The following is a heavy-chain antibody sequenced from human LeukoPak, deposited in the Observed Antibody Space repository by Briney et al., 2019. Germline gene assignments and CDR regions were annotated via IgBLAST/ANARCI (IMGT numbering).Heavy chain of an antibody. V-gene: IGHV4-59*01. CDR3: ARVITVRGVIFDY. D-gene: IGHD3-16*01. J-gene: IGHJ4*02. Sequence: SETLSLTCTVSDGSFSTYYWSWIRQPPGKGLEWIGYIYYSGSTNYNPSLKSRVAISVDTSKNQFSLNLSSVTAADTAVYYCARVITVRGVIFDYWGQGTLVTVSS. CDR1: DGSFSTYY. CDR2: IYYSGST.